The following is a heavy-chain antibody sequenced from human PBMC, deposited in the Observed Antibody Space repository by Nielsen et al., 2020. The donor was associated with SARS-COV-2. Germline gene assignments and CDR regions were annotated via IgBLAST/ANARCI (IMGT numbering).Heavy chain of an antibody. CDR3: ARVRFGAYDSSGYYHGY. Sequence: SETLSLTCTVSGGSISSGGYYWSWIRQHPGKGLEWIGYIYYSGSTYYNPSLKSRVTISVDTSKNQFSLKLSSVTAADTAVYYCARVRFGAYDSSGYYHGYWGQGTLVTVSS. J-gene: IGHJ4*02. CDR1: GGSISSGGYY. CDR2: IYYSGST. D-gene: IGHD3-22*01. V-gene: IGHV4-31*03.